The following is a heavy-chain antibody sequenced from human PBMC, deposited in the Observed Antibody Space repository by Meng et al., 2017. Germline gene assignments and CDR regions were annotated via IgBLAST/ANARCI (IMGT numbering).Heavy chain of an antibody. CDR2: FYWDDDK. Sequence: QITLKESGPTLVKYTQTLTLTGTFSGFSLSTSGVGVGWIRQPPGKALEWLALFYWDDDKRYSPSLKSRLTITKDTSKNQVVLTMTNMDPVDTATYHCARLYYSDGSGFRFDYWGQGTLVTVSS. D-gene: IGHD3-22*01. V-gene: IGHV2-5*02. CDR1: GFSLSTSGVG. CDR3: ARLYYSDGSGFRFDY. J-gene: IGHJ4*02.